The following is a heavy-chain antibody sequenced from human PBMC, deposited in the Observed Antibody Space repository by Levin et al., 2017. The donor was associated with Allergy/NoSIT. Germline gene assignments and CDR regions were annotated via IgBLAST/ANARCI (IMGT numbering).Heavy chain of an antibody. CDR3: AREGSYDSSGYNDAFDI. CDR1: GFIVSSTY. D-gene: IGHD3-22*01. Sequence: LSLTCAASGFIVSSTYLSWVRQAPGKGLEWVSVMRSGGTTKYADSVKGRFTISRDTSNNMLYLQMNSLRAEDTAVYYCAREGSYDSSGYNDAFDIWGQGTMVTVSS. J-gene: IGHJ3*02. V-gene: IGHV3-53*01. CDR2: MRSGGTT.